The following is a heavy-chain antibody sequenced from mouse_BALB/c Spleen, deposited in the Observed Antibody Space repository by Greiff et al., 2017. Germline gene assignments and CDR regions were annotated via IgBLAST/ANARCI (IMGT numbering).Heavy chain of an antibody. V-gene: IGHV1S81*02. D-gene: IGHD1-1*01. CDR2: INPSNGGT. CDR1: GYTFTSYY. Sequence: VQLQQSGAELVKPGASVKLSCKASGYTFTSYYMYWVKQRPGQGLEWIGEINPSNGGTNFNEKFKSKATLTVDKSSSTAYMQLSSLTSEDSAVYYCTVYYGSSYWYFDVWGAGTTVTVSS. J-gene: IGHJ1*01. CDR3: TVYYGSSYWYFDV.